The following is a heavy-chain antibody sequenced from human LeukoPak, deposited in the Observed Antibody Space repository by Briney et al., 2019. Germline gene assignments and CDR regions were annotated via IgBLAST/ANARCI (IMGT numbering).Heavy chain of an antibody. Sequence: GGSLRLSCAASGFTLSNYGMSWVRQAPGKGLEWVSAISGSGGSTYYADSVKGRFTISRDNSKNTLYLQMNSLRAEDTAVYYCARVSGCHWESFYDYWGQGTLVTVSS. CDR2: ISGSGGST. CDR1: GFTLSNYG. V-gene: IGHV3-23*01. CDR3: ARVSGCHWESFYDY. J-gene: IGHJ4*02. D-gene: IGHD5-12*01.